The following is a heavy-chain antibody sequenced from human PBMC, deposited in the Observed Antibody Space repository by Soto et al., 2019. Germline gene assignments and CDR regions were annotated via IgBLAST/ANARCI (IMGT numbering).Heavy chain of an antibody. CDR2: INTGNGNT. CDR3: ATAGPRYDYSYKAGLDY. CDR1: GYTFTDHA. V-gene: IGHV1-3*04. D-gene: IGHD3-16*01. J-gene: IGHJ4*02. Sequence: ASVKVSCKTSGYTFTDHAIHWVRQAPGQRLEWMGWINTGNGNTKYSQNFQGRVTITRDTSASTAYMELSSLRSEDTAVYYCATAGPRYDYSYKAGLDYWGQGTLVTVSS.